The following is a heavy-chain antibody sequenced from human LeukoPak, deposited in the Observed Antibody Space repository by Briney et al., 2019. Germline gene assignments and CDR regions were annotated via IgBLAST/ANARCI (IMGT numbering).Heavy chain of an antibody. CDR3: GGCGVRGDSYGLDV. CDR1: GFTFSDFD. Sequence: GGSLRLSSAASGFTFSDFDMQWVRQARGKRLEWVSAIGTAGDTYYPASVKGRFTISRENGRNALYLQMNGLRADDTAVYYCGGCGVRGDSYGLDVWGQGTTVTVSS. D-gene: IGHD3-10*01. V-gene: IGHV3-13*01. J-gene: IGHJ6*02. CDR2: IGTAGDT.